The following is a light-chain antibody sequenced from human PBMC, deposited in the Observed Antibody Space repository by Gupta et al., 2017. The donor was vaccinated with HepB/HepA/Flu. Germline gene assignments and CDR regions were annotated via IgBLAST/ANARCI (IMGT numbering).Light chain of an antibody. CDR2: RNN. CDR3: ATWDDSLSGYV. Sequence: QSVLPQPPSASGTPGQRVPISCSGSSSNIGSNYVYWYQQFPGTAPKLLIYRNNQRPSGVPDRFSGSKSGTSASLAISGLRSDDEADYYCATWDDSLSGYVFGNGTNVNVL. CDR1: SSNIGSNY. V-gene: IGLV1-47*01. J-gene: IGLJ1*01.